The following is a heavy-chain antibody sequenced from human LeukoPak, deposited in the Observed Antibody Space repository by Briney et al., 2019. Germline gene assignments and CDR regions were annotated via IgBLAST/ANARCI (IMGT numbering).Heavy chain of an antibody. J-gene: IGHJ3*02. CDR1: GYSISSAYY. D-gene: IGHD6-19*01. Sequence: SETLSLTCTVSGYSISSAYYWGWIRQPPGKGLEWIGSIYHSGSTHYNPSLQSRVTISVDTSKNQLSLKLSSVTAADTALFYCVRRSGWEAFDIWGQGTMVTVSS. CDR2: IYHSGST. V-gene: IGHV4-38-2*02. CDR3: VRRSGWEAFDI.